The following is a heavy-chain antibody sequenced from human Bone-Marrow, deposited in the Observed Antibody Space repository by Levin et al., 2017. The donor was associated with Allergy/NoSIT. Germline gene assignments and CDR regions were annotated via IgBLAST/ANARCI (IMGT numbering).Heavy chain of an antibody. J-gene: IGHJ4*02. Sequence: SVKVSCKASGGTFSSYAISWVRQAPGQGLEWMGGIIPIFGTANYAQKFQGRVTITADESTSTAYMELSSLRSEDTAVYYCARVRGDSSGYSRGEFGYWGQGTLVTVSS. D-gene: IGHD3-22*01. CDR1: GGTFSSYA. V-gene: IGHV1-69*13. CDR3: ARVRGDSSGYSRGEFGY. CDR2: IIPIFGTA.